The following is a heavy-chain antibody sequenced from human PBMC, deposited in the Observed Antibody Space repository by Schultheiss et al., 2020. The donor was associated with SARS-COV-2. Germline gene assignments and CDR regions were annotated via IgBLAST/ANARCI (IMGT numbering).Heavy chain of an antibody. CDR2: IYFTGIT. V-gene: IGHV4-59*01. CDR3: ARRRQDTNAYSYFDS. D-gene: IGHD4-11*01. CDR1: GSSITGFF. Sequence: SETLSLTCSVSGSSITGFFWTWIRQAPGKGLDPIGNIYFTGITKYNPSLKSRVTISIDTSKNQFSLKLGSVTAADTAVYYCARRRQDTNAYSYFDSWGQGTLVTVSS. J-gene: IGHJ4*02.